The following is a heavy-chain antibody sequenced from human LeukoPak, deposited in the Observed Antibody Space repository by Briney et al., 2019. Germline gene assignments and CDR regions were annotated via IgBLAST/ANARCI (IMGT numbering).Heavy chain of an antibody. J-gene: IGHJ5*02. CDR2: IMKDGSEK. Sequence: GGSLRLSCAASGFTFSSYCMSWVRQAPGKGLEWVANIMKDGSEKYYVDSVKGRFTISRDSAKNSLYLQMNSLRAEDTAVSYCASRPGYSYCWGWFDPWGQGTLVTVSS. CDR3: ASRPGYSYCWGWFDP. D-gene: IGHD6-13*01. CDR1: GFTFSSYC. V-gene: IGHV3-7*03.